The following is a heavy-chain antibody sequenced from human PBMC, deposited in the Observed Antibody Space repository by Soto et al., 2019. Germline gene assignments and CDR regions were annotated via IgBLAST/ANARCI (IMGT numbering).Heavy chain of an antibody. V-gene: IGHV3-23*01. J-gene: IGHJ3*02. CDR1: GFTFSSYS. CDR2: FRTGGDDATT. CDR3: AKPGPGAFDI. Sequence: GGSLRLSCAASGFTFSSYSMSWVRQAPGKGLEWVSGFRTGGDDATTYYADSVKGRFTISRDNSKNMLFLQMNSLRAEDTAVYYCAKPGPGAFDIWGQGTMVTVSS.